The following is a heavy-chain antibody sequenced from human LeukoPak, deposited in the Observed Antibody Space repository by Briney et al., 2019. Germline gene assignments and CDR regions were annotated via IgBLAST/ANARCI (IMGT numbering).Heavy chain of an antibody. J-gene: IGHJ5*02. Sequence: PSETLSLTCTVSGGSIRSQYWSWIRQAPGKGLESVGYSYYRGTTNYNPSLEGRVTTSLDTTKNQFSLKLTSVTAADTAVYYCARLGYCTGNSCSGTWFDPWGQGTLVIVSS. CDR1: GGSIRSQY. D-gene: IGHD2-8*02. V-gene: IGHV4-59*11. CDR2: SYYRGTT. CDR3: ARLGYCTGNSCSGTWFDP.